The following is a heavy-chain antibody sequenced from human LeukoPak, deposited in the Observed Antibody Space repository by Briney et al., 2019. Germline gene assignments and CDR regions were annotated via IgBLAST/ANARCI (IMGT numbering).Heavy chain of an antibody. Sequence: SETLSLTCTVSGGSISSYHWSWIRQPPGKGLERIGYIYYSGSTNYNPSLKSRVTISVDTSKNQFSLKLSSVTAADTAVYYCARETYCGGDCYWSHFDYWGQGTLVTVSS. J-gene: IGHJ4*02. CDR2: IYYSGST. CDR3: ARETYCGGDCYWSHFDY. D-gene: IGHD2-21*02. CDR1: GGSISSYH. V-gene: IGHV4-59*01.